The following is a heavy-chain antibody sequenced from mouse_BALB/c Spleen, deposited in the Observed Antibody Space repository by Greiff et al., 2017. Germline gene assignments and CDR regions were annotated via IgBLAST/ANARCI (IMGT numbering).Heavy chain of an antibody. V-gene: IGHV1S81*02. CDR1: GYTFTSYW. Sequence: QVQLQQPGAELVKPGASVKLSCKASGYTFTSYWMHWVKQRPGQGLEWIGEINPSNGRTNYNEKFKSKATLTVDKSSSTTYMQLSSLTSGDSAVYYCGSMCLAYWGQGTLVTVSA. CDR2: INPSNGRT. J-gene: IGHJ3*01. D-gene: IGHD6-1*01. CDR3: GSMCLAY.